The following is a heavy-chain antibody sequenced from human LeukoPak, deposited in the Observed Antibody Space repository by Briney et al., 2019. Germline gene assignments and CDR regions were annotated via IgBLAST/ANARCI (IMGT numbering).Heavy chain of an antibody. CDR3: ARGHYDILTASYKWTPDY. CDR2: ITSGVTYT. Sequence: GESLRLSCAASGFTFSTYNMNWVRQAPGEGLEWVSSITSGVTYTYYADSVKGRFTTSRDNAKNSLSLQLSSLRAEDTAVYYCARGHYDILTASYKWTPDYWGQGILVTVSS. CDR1: GFTFSTYN. D-gene: IGHD3-9*01. V-gene: IGHV3-21*06. J-gene: IGHJ4*02.